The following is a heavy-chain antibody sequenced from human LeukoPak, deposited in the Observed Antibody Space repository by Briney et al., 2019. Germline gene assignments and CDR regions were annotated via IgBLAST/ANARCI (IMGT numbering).Heavy chain of an antibody. J-gene: IGHJ4*02. CDR1: GDSISSSSYF. D-gene: IGHD5-24*01. V-gene: IGHV4-39*01. CDR3: ATRRDGYTYFDY. CDR2: IHFSGNT. Sequence: PSETLSLTCTVSGDSISSSSYFWGWIRQPPGKGLEWIGHIHFSGNTYYIPSLKRRLTMSVDTSKNQFSLNLSSVTAADAAVYYCATRRDGYTYFDYWGQGTLVSVSS.